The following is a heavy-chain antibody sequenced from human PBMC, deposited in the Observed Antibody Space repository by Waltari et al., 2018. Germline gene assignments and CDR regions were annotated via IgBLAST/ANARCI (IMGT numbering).Heavy chain of an antibody. Sequence: QVQLVQSGAEVKKPGASVKVSCKASGYTFTSYDINWVRQATGQGLEWMGRTNPNQGKTGYEQKFQGRVTITRNTSISAAYMELSSLRSEDTAVYYCARAEVGGWLSNWFDPWGQGTLVTVSS. J-gene: IGHJ5*02. CDR1: GYTFTSYD. D-gene: IGHD6-19*01. CDR3: ARAEVGGWLSNWFDP. V-gene: IGHV1-8*03. CDR2: TNPNQGKT.